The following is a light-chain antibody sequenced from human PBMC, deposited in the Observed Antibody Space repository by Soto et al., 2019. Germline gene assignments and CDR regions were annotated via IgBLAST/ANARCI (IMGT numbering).Light chain of an antibody. Sequence: DIQMTQSPSTLSASVGDRVTITCRASQSIRSWLAWYQQKPGTAPKLLIYKASTLQSGLPARFIGSGSGTEFTLTISSLQPDDSATYYCQQYNDNWTFGQGTKVEIK. CDR2: KAS. V-gene: IGKV1-5*03. J-gene: IGKJ1*01. CDR1: QSIRSW. CDR3: QQYNDNWT.